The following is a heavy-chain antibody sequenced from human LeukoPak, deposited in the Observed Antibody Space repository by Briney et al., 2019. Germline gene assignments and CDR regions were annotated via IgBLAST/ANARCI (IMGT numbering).Heavy chain of an antibody. CDR1: GFTVSSNS. Sequence: GGSLRLSCTVSGFTVSSNSMSWVRQAPGKGLEWVSFIYSDNTHYSDSVKGRFTISRDNSKNTLYLQMNSLRAEDTAVYYCAKGGRDILVVPAAQNIYYYYYYMDVWGKGTTVTISS. J-gene: IGHJ6*03. D-gene: IGHD2-2*01. CDR3: AKGGRDILVVPAAQNIYYYYYYMDV. V-gene: IGHV3-66*03. CDR2: IYSDNT.